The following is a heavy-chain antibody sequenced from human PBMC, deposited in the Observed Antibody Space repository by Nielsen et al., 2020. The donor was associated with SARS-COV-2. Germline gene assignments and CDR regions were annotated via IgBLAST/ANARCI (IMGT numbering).Heavy chain of an antibody. J-gene: IGHJ4*02. CDR3: AKISGSQRHYFDF. V-gene: IGHV3-23*01. D-gene: IGHD1-26*01. CDR1: GFSFSSYA. CDR2: IGTTGDKT. Sequence: GESLKISCAASGFSFSSYAMTWVRQAPGKGLEWVSSIGTTGDKTFYVDSVKGRFTISRDNSKNTLYLQLNSLRAEDTAVFYCAKISGSQRHYFDFWGQGALVTVSS.